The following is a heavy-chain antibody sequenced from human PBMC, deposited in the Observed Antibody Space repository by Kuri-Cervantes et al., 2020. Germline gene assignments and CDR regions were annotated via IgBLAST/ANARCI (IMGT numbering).Heavy chain of an antibody. CDR1: GFTFSDYY. CDR3: ARVSIAVAGVIDY. J-gene: IGHJ4*02. Sequence: GGSLRLSCAASGFTFSDYYMNWIRQVPGEGLEWLSYISSSGSDINYADSVKGRFTISRDNAKNSLYLQMNSLRAEDTAVYYCARVSIAVAGVIDYWGQGTLVTVSS. V-gene: IGHV3-11*01. D-gene: IGHD6-19*01. CDR2: ISSSGSDI.